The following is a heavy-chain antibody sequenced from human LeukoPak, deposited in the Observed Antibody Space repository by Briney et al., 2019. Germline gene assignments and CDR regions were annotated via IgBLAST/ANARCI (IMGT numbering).Heavy chain of an antibody. Sequence: GESLKISCKGSGYSFPNYWIGWVRQMPGKGLEWMGIIYPGDSDTRYSPAFQGQVTISADKSISTAYLQWSSLKASHTAMYYCARLGTGYSSAEFDYWGQGTLVTVSS. CDR1: GYSFPNYW. CDR3: ARLGTGYSSAEFDY. D-gene: IGHD6-19*01. V-gene: IGHV5-51*01. CDR2: IYPGDSDT. J-gene: IGHJ4*02.